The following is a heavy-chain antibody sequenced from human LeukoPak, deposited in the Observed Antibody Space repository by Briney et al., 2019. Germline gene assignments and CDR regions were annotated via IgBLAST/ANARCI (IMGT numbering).Heavy chain of an antibody. CDR3: ARGSYYYYYMDV. CDR1: GFTFSNYN. J-gene: IGHJ6*03. CDR2: INQDGTEK. Sequence: GGSLRLSCAASGFTFSNYNLNWVRQAPGKGLEWVANINQDGTEKYYVDSVKGRFTISRDNAKNSLYLQMNSLRTEDTAFYYCARGSYYYYYMDVWGKGTTVTISS. V-gene: IGHV3-7*03.